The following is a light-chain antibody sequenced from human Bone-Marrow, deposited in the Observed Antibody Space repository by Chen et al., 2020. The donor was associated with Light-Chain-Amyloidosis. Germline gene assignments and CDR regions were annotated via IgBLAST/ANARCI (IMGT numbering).Light chain of an antibody. CDR2: GTS. V-gene: IGKV1-NL1*01. CDR3: QHDYTTPRT. CDR1: RGISKS. Sequence: DIQMTQSPSSLSASVGDRDTIPCRASRGISKSLAWYQLKPGKAPKLLIYGTSKLHNEVPSRFSGSESGTDYTLTISSLQPEDFATYFCQHDYTTPRTFGQGTKLEIK. J-gene: IGKJ2*01.